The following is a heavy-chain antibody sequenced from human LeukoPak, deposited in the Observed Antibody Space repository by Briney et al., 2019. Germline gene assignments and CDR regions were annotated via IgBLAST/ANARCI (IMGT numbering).Heavy chain of an antibody. CDR2: IYYSGST. CDR3: ARFSNTMVYAIFDY. D-gene: IGHD2-8*01. V-gene: IGHV4-31*03. CDR1: GGSISSGGYY. Sequence: SETLSLICTVSGGSISSGGYYWSWIRQHPGKGLEWIGYIYYSGSTYYNPSLKSRVTISIDTSKNQFSLKLNSVTAADTAMYYCARFSNTMVYAIFDYWGQGTLVAVSS. J-gene: IGHJ4*02.